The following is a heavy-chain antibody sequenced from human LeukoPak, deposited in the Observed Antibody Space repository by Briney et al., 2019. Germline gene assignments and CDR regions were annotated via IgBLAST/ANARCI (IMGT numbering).Heavy chain of an antibody. CDR1: GGSISPYY. J-gene: IGHJ4*02. V-gene: IGHV4-38-2*02. D-gene: IGHD2-2*01. CDR2: IFHSGIT. CDR3: ARRISTRRGETCSSTSCYFDY. Sequence: SETLSLTCTVSGGSISPYYWSWIRQSPGKGLEWIGSIFHSGITYYNPSLKSRITISVDTSKNQFSLRLSSVTAADTAVYYCARRISTRRGETCSSTSCYFDYWGQGTLVTVSS.